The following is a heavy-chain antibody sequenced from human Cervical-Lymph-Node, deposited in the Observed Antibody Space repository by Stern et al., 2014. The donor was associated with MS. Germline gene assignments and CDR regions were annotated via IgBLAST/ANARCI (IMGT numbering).Heavy chain of an antibody. V-gene: IGHV4-34*01. CDR1: GGSFSGYY. D-gene: IGHD6-6*01. CDR3: ARGAGEAARTYYYYYGMDV. CDR2: INHSGRT. Sequence: QVQLQQWGAGLLKPSETLSLTCAVYGGSFSGYYWRWIRQPPGKGLEWIGEINHSGRTNYNPPLKSRVTLSVDTSKNQFSLKLSSGTAADTAVYYCARGAGEAARTYYYYYGMDVWGQGTTVTVSS. J-gene: IGHJ6*02.